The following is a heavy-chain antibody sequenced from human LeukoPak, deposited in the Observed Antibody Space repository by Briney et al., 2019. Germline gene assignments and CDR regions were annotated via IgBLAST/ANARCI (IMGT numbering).Heavy chain of an antibody. CDR1: GGTFSSYA. Sequence: SVKVSCKASGGTFSSYAISWVRQAPGQGLEWMGGIIPIFGTANYAQKFQGRVTITADKSTSTAYMELSSLRSEDTAVYYCARVRDGYNDAYDIWGQGTMVTASS. CDR3: ARVRDGYNDAYDI. V-gene: IGHV1-69*06. D-gene: IGHD5-24*01. CDR2: IIPIFGTA. J-gene: IGHJ3*02.